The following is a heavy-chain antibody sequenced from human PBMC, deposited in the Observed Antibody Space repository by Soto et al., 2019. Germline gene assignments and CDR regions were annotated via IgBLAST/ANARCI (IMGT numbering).Heavy chain of an antibody. D-gene: IGHD3-10*01. Sequence: GGSLRLSCAASGFTFSSYWMHWVRQAPGKGLVWVSRINSDGSSTSYADSVKGRFTIPRDNAKNTLYLQMNSLRAEDTAVYYCARAGGLWFGESHMGYWGQGTLVTVSS. V-gene: IGHV3-74*01. CDR2: INSDGSST. CDR1: GFTFSSYW. J-gene: IGHJ4*02. CDR3: ARAGGLWFGESHMGY.